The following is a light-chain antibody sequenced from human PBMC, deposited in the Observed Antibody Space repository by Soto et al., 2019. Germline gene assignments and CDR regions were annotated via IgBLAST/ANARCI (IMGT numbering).Light chain of an antibody. J-gene: IGKJ1*01. Sequence: DIQMTQSPSSLSASVGDRVTITCRASQGIRRDLGWFQQKPGKAPKRLIYAAGSLESGVPSRFSGSGSGTEFTLTIISLQPEDFATYFCLQHKTYPWTFGQGTKVEIK. CDR2: AAG. V-gene: IGKV1-17*01. CDR1: QGIRRD. CDR3: LQHKTYPWT.